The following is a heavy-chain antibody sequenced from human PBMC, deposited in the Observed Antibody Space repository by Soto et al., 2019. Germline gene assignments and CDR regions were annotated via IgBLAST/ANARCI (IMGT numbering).Heavy chain of an antibody. CDR1: GDSVSSNSAG. D-gene: IGHD1-26*01. V-gene: IGHV6-1*01. CDR3: ARDHRGAKYGLDV. CDR2: TYYRSKWYN. Sequence: SQTLSLTCVISGDSVSSNSAGWNWIRQSPSRGLEWLGRTYYRSKWYNDYAVSVRSRITISPDTSKNQFSLQLNSVTPEDAAVYYCARDHRGAKYGLDVWGQGTTVTVSS. J-gene: IGHJ6*02.